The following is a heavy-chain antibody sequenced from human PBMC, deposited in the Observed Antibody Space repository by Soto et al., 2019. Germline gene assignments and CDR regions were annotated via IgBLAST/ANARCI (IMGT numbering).Heavy chain of an antibody. CDR2: IIPIFGTA. D-gene: IGHD2-21*01. Sequence: SVKVSCKASGGTFSSYAISWVRQAPGQGLEWMGGIIPIFGTANYAQKFQGRVTITADESTSTAYMELSSLRSEDTAVYYCARVSTVINGPDYWGQGTLVTVSS. J-gene: IGHJ4*02. V-gene: IGHV1-69*13. CDR1: GGTFSSYA. CDR3: ARVSTVINGPDY.